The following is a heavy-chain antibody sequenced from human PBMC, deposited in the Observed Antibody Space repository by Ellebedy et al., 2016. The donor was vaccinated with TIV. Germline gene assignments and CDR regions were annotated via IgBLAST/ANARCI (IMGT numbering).Heavy chain of an antibody. CDR2: IYSGGST. V-gene: IGHV3-53*01. CDR1: GITVSNNY. J-gene: IGHJ4*02. D-gene: IGHD2/OR15-2a*01. Sequence: GESLKISCAASGITVSNNYISRVRQAPGKGLEWVSVIYSGGSTYYADSVKGRFTISRDNSKNTMYLQMNSLRAEYTAVYYCSGGVLSGYWGQGTLVTVSS. CDR3: SGGVLSGY.